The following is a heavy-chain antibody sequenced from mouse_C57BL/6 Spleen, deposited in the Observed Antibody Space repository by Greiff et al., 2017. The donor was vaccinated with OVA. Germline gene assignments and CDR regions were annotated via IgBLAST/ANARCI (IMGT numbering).Heavy chain of an antibody. CDR1: GYTFTSYW. CDR2: IDPSDSYT. CDR3: AMAGPAWFAY. V-gene: IGHV1-69*01. Sequence: VQLQQPGAELVMPGASVKLSCKASGYTFTSYWMHWVKQRPGQGLEWIGEIDPSDSYTNYNQKFKGKSTLTVDKSSSTAYMQLSSLTSEDSAVYYCAMAGPAWFAYWGQGTLVTVSA. J-gene: IGHJ3*01.